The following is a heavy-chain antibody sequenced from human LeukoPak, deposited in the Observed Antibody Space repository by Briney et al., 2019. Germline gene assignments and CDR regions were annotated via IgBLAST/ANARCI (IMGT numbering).Heavy chain of an antibody. Sequence: PSETLSLTCAVYGGSFIGYYWSWIRQPPGKGLEWIGEINHSGSTNYNPSLKSRVTISVDTSKNQFSLKLSSVTAADTAVYYCARCRYGSGSYFGNYFNYWGQGTLVTVSS. D-gene: IGHD3-10*01. V-gene: IGHV4-34*01. CDR3: ARCRYGSGSYFGNYFNY. CDR1: GGSFIGYY. CDR2: INHSGST. J-gene: IGHJ4*02.